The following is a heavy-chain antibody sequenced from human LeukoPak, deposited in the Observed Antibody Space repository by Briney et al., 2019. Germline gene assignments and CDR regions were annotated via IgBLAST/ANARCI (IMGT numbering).Heavy chain of an antibody. CDR3: ARSPLISTSLLSHFDY. V-gene: IGHV1-18*01. CDR2: ISAYNDNT. J-gene: IGHJ4*02. CDR1: GYTFTSYG. Sequence: GASVKVSCKASGYTFTSYGISWVRQAPGQGLEWMGWISAYNDNTNYAQKLQGRVTMTTDTSTSTAYMELRSLRSDDTAVYYCARSPLISTSLLSHFDYWGQGTLVTVSS. D-gene: IGHD2-2*01.